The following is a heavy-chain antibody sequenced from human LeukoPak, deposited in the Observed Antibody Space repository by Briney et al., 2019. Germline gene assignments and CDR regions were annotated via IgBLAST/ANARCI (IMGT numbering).Heavy chain of an antibody. CDR1: GFTFDDYA. V-gene: IGHV3-9*01. D-gene: IGHD3-3*01. CDR3: AKDLYYDFWSGYLFDY. J-gene: IGHJ4*02. CDR2: ISWNSGSI. Sequence: PGRSLRLSCAASGFTFDDYAMPWVRQAPGKGLEWVSGISWNSGSIGYADSVKGRFTISRDNAKNSLYLQMNSLRAEDTALYYCAKDLYYDFWSGYLFDYWGQGTLVTVSS.